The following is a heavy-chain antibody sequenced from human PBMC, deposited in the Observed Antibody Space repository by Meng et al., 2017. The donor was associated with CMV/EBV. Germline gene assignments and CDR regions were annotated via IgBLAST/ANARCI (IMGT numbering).Heavy chain of an antibody. CDR3: ARESMVRGED. CDR2: INHSGST. Sequence: QLQSPQWGAGLLQPSETLSLTCAVYGGSFSGYYWSWIRQPPGKGLEWIGEINHSGSTNYNPSLKSRVTISVDTSKNQFSLKLSSVTAADTAAYYCARESMVRGEDWGQGTLVTVSS. CDR1: GGSFSGYY. J-gene: IGHJ4*02. D-gene: IGHD3-10*01. V-gene: IGHV4-34*01.